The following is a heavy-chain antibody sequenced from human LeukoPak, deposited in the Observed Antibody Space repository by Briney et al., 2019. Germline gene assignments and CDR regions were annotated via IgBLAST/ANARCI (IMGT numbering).Heavy chain of an antibody. D-gene: IGHD5-12*01. J-gene: IGHJ4*02. CDR3: ARAVPGVATFDY. CDR2: ISYDGSNK. CDR1: VFTFSSYA. Sequence: PGRSLRLSCAASVFTFSSYAMHWVRQAPGKGRDGVAVISYDGSNKYYADSVKGRFTISRDNSKNTLYLQMNSLSAEDTAVYYCARAVPGVATFDYWGQGTLVTVSS. V-gene: IGHV3-30*01.